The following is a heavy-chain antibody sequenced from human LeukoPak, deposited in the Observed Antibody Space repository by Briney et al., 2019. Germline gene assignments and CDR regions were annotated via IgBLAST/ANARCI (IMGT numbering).Heavy chain of an antibody. D-gene: IGHD4-17*01. Sequence: ASVKVSCKASGNTFTSYAMHWVRQAPGQRLEWMGWINAGNGNTKYSQKFQGRVTITRDTSASTAYMELSSLRSEDTAVYYCAEGYGDYPDYGMDVWGQGTTVTVSS. CDR2: INAGNGNT. V-gene: IGHV1-3*01. J-gene: IGHJ6*02. CDR3: AEGYGDYPDYGMDV. CDR1: GNTFTSYA.